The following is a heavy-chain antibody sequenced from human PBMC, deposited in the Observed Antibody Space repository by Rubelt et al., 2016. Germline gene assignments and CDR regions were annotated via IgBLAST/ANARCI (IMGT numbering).Heavy chain of an antibody. CDR2: IYYSGST. D-gene: IGHD6-6*01. J-gene: IGHJ5*02. CDR1: GGSISRGSYY. V-gene: IGHV4-39*01. Sequence: ETRSLTCTVSGGSISRGSYYWGWIRQPPGKGLEWIGSIYYSGSTYYNPSLKSRVTISVDTSKNQFSLKLSSVTAEDTAVYYCAAHYAARIAGRPGWFDPWGQGTLVTVSS. CDR3: AAHYAARIAGRPGWFDP.